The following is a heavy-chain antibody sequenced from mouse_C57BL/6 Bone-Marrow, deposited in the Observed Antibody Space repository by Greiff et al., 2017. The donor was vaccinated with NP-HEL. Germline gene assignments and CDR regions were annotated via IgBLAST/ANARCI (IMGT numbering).Heavy chain of an antibody. V-gene: IGHV3-6*01. CDR1: GYSITSGYY. D-gene: IGHD1-1*01. CDR2: ISYDGSN. Sequence: VQLKESGPGLVKPSQSLSLTCSVTGYSITSGYYWNWIRQFPGNKLEWMGYISYDGSNNYNPSLKNRISITRDTSKNQFFLKLNSVTTEDTATYYCARDSYYGSSIYAMDYWGQGTSVTVSS. J-gene: IGHJ4*01. CDR3: ARDSYYGSSIYAMDY.